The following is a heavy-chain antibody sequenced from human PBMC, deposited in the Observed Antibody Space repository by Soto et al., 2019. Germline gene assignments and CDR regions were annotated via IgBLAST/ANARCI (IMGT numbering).Heavy chain of an antibody. CDR2: IDSGGST. J-gene: IGHJ4*02. CDR3: AKDLGTPGVGATLDE. V-gene: IGHV3-53*01. Sequence: GGSLRLSCAASGFTVSSNYMSWVLQAPGKGLEWVSVIDSGGSTYYADSVRGRFTISRHNSKNTLYLQMNSLRAEDAAIYYCAKDLGTPGVGATLDEWGPRTLVTVSS. CDR1: GFTVSSNY. D-gene: IGHD1-26*01.